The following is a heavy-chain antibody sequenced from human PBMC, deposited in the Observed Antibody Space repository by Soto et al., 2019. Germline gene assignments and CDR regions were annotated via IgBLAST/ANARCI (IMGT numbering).Heavy chain of an antibody. V-gene: IGHV3-30*18. CDR1: GFTFSSYG. J-gene: IGHJ3*02. CDR2: ISYDGSNK. Sequence: GGSLRLSCAASGFTFSSYGMHWVRQAPGKGLEWVAVISYDGSNKYYADSVKGRFTISRDNSKNTLYLQMNSLRAEDTAVYYCANGAPIIRGSSGYHNAFDSWGKGTMVTVSS. D-gene: IGHD3-22*01. CDR3: ANGAPIIRGSSGYHNAFDS.